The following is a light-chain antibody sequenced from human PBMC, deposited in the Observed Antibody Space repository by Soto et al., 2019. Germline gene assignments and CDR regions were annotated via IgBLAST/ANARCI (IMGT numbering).Light chain of an antibody. Sequence: EIVLTQSPGTLSLSPGERATLSCRASQSVSSSYLAWYQHKPGQAPRHLIYGASSRATGIPDRFSGSGSGTDFTLTLSRLEPEDFAVYYCQQYVSSTPYTFGQGTKLELK. CDR3: QQYVSSTPYT. J-gene: IGKJ2*01. CDR1: QSVSSSY. CDR2: GAS. V-gene: IGKV3-20*01.